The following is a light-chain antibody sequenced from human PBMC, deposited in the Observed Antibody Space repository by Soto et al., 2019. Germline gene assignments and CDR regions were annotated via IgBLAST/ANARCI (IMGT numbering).Light chain of an antibody. CDR3: SSFTSSITYV. CDR2: DVT. CDR1: SSDVGGHNA. Sequence: QSVLTQPASVSGSPGQSITISCTGTSSDVGGHNAVSWYRQDPGKAPKLVIYDVTNRPSWVSNRFSGSKAGNTASLTISGLQTEDEADYYCSSFTSSITYVFGTGTQLTVL. J-gene: IGLJ1*01. V-gene: IGLV2-14*01.